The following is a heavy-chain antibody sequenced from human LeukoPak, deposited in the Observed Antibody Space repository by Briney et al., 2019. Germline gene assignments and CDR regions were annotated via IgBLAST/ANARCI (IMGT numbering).Heavy chain of an antibody. D-gene: IGHD6-6*01. J-gene: IGHJ3*02. CDR3: ARASISSSHAFDI. Sequence: SETLSLTCTVSGGSISSYYWSWIRQPPGKGLEWIGYIYYSGSTNYNPSLKSRGTISVDTSKNQFSLKLSSVTAADTAVYYCARASISSSHAFDIWGQGTMVTVSS. CDR2: IYYSGST. CDR1: GGSISSYY. V-gene: IGHV4-59*01.